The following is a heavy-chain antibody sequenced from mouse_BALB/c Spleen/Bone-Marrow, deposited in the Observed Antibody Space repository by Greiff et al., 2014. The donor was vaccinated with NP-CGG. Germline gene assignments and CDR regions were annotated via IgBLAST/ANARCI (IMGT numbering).Heavy chain of an antibody. CDR3: ARSGYDGFAY. D-gene: IGHD2-2*01. CDR2: INPSNGRT. V-gene: IGHV1S81*02. CDR1: GYTFTSYW. J-gene: IGHJ3*01. Sequence: QVQLQQPGAELVKPGASVKLSCKASGYTFTSYWMHWVKQRPGHGLEWIGEINPSNGRTNYNEKFKSKATLTVDKSSSTAYMQLSSLTSEDSAVYYCARSGYDGFAYWGQGTLVTVSA.